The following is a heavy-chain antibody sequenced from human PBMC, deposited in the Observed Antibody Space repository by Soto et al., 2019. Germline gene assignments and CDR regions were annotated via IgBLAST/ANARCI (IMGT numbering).Heavy chain of an antibody. CDR1: GFTISSAW. Sequence: EVQLVESGGGLVKPGESLRLSCAVSGFTISSAWMNWVRQAPGKGLEWVGRIKTKTQGETTDYAAPVKGRFTISRDDSENTLSLQMNSLKIEDPAVYYCTTGSVEGYWGQGTLVTVSS. J-gene: IGHJ4*02. V-gene: IGHV3-15*07. CDR2: IKTKTQGETT. D-gene: IGHD1-26*01. CDR3: TTGSVEGY.